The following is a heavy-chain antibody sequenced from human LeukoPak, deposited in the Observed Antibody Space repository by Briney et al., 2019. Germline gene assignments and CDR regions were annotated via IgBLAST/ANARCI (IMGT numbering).Heavy chain of an antibody. Sequence: PGESLKISCKGSGYFFTSNWIGWVRQMPGKGLVWMGIIYPGDSDTRYSPSFQGQVPISTDKSINTAYLQWNSLTASNTAMYKCARVALTGLYYFDDWGQETLVTVSS. V-gene: IGHV5-51*01. J-gene: IGHJ4*02. CDR3: ARVALTGLYYFDD. CDR2: IYPGDSDT. CDR1: GYFFTSNW. D-gene: IGHD2-21*01.